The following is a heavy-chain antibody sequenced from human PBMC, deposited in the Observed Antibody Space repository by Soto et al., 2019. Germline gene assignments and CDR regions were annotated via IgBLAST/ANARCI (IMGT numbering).Heavy chain of an antibody. D-gene: IGHD3-3*01. Sequence: EVQLLESGGGLVQPGGSLRLSCAASGFTFSDYAMNWVRQTPGKRLEWVSAISGSGGNTYYADSVKGRFTISRDNSKKMLYLQRNSLRAEDTAVYYCANGRFLEWLLPDNWFDPWGQGALVTVSS. CDR3: ANGRFLEWLLPDNWFDP. J-gene: IGHJ5*02. V-gene: IGHV3-23*01. CDR1: GFTFSDYA. CDR2: ISGSGGNT.